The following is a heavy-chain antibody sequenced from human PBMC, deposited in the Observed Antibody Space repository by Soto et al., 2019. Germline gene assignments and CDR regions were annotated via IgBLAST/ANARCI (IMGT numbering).Heavy chain of an antibody. CDR3: ARDQGSGWYGDYYYGMDV. D-gene: IGHD6-19*01. J-gene: IGHJ6*01. Sequence: QVQLVESGGSVVQPGRSLRLSCAASGFTFSSYGMHWVRQAPGKRLEWVAVIWYDGSNKYYADSVKPRFTISRDNSKNTLYVQMNSLRAEDTAVYYCARDQGSGWYGDYYYGMDVWGRGTTVTVFS. CDR1: GFTFSSYG. CDR2: IWYDGSNK. V-gene: IGHV3-33*01.